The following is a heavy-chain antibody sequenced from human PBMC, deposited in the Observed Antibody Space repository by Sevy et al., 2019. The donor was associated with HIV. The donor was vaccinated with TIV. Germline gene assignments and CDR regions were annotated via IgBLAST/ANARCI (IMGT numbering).Heavy chain of an antibody. CDR2: IYYSGST. D-gene: IGHD5-12*01. Sequence: SESLSLTCTVSGGSISSSSYYWGWIRQPPGKGLEWIGSIYYSGSTYYNPSLKSRVTISVDTSKNQFSLKLSSVTAADTAVYYWARKSRMGGSAYHLGFFDYWGQGTLVTVSS. CDR1: GGSISSSSYY. CDR3: ARKSRMGGSAYHLGFFDY. V-gene: IGHV4-39*01. J-gene: IGHJ4*02.